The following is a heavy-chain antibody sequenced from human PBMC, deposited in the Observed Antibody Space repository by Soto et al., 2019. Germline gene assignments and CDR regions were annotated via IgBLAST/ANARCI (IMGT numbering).Heavy chain of an antibody. D-gene: IGHD6-19*01. CDR1: GFTFSSYA. V-gene: IGHV3-23*01. Sequence: GGSQRVSSAASGFTFSSYAMRWVRQAPGKGLEWVSAMWGGGGSKYYADSVKGRFTISRDNSKNTLYLQMNSLRAEDTAVYYCARGPSSGWYMYYYYGMDVWGQGTTVTVSS. CDR2: MWGGGGSK. CDR3: ARGPSSGWYMYYYYGMDV. J-gene: IGHJ6*02.